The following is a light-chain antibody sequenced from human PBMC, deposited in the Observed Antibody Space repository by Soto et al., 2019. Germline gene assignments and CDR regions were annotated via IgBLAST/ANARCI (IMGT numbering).Light chain of an antibody. Sequence: EIVLTQSPGTLSLSPGERATLSCRPSQSFSSTYLAWYQQKPGQAPRLLVYGASSRATGIPDRFSGFGSGTDFTLTISRLESEDFAVYFCQQYGSPPITFGQVTRLEIK. CDR3: QQYGSPPIT. CDR2: GAS. J-gene: IGKJ5*01. V-gene: IGKV3-20*01. CDR1: QSFSSTY.